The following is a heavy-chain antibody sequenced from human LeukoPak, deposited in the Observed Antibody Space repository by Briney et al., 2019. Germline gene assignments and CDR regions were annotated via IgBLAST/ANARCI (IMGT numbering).Heavy chain of an antibody. CDR3: ARTRYYYNSRSYGAPYYFDY. Sequence: SETLSLTCAVSGGSISSNSYYWGWIRQPPGKGLEWIGSIYYSGSTYHNPSLKSRVTISVDTSKNQFSLKLSSVTAADTAVYYCARTRYYYNSRSYGAPYYFDYWGQGTLVTVSS. CDR1: GGSISSNSYY. J-gene: IGHJ4*02. D-gene: IGHD3-10*01. V-gene: IGHV4-39*01. CDR2: IYYSGST.